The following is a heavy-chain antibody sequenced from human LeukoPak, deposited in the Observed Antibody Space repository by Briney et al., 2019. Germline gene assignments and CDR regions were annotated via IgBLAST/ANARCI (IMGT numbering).Heavy chain of an antibody. V-gene: IGHV3-23*01. CDR3: AKMVHTEQWLVPFDY. Sequence: PGGSLRLSCAASGFAFSSYAMSWVRQAPGKGLEWVSTISGSGGSTYYADSVKGRFTISRDNSKNTLYLQMNSLRAEDTAVYYCAKMVHTEQWLVPFDYWGQGTLVTVSS. J-gene: IGHJ4*02. CDR2: ISGSGGST. CDR1: GFAFSSYA. D-gene: IGHD6-19*01.